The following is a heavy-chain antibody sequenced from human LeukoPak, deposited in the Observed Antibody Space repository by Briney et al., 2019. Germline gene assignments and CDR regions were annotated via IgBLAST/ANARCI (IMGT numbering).Heavy chain of an antibody. V-gene: IGHV4-34*01. J-gene: IGHJ4*02. Sequence: PSETLSLTCAVYGGSFSGYYWTWTRQPPGRGRDWIGEINNSGSTSYNPYLKSRVTMSVDTSENQFSLKLSSVTAADTAVYYCARYRGGGYNYLDYWGQGTLVTVSS. CDR3: ARYRGGGYNYLDY. CDR2: INNSGST. CDR1: GGSFSGYY. D-gene: IGHD5-24*01.